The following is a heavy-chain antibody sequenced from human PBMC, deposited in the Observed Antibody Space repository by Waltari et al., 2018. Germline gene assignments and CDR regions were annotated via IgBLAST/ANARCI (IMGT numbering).Heavy chain of an antibody. V-gene: IGHV1-69*01. D-gene: IGHD3-16*01. CDR2: IIRIFGTA. CDR1: GGTFSSYA. Sequence: QVQLVQSGAEVKKPGSSVKVSCKASGGTFSSYAISWVRQGPGQGLGGWVGIIRIFGTANYAQKFEGRVTITANESTSTAYMKMSSLGSEETAVYYCARNQEGRRGGVWGQGTLVTVSS. J-gene: IGHJ4*02. CDR3: ARNQEGRRGGV.